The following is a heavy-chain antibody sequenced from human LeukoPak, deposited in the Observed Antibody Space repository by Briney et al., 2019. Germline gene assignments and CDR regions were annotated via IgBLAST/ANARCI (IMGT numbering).Heavy chain of an antibody. CDR2: IYYSGST. J-gene: IGHJ4*02. CDR3: ARGSYNWNLFDY. CDR1: GGSISSYY. Sequence: SETLSLTCTVSGGSISSYYWSWIRQPPVKGLEWIGYIYYSGSTNYNPSLKSRVTISVDTSKNQFSLKLSSVTAADTAVYYCARGSYNWNLFDYWGQGTLVTVSS. V-gene: IGHV4-59*01. D-gene: IGHD1-20*01.